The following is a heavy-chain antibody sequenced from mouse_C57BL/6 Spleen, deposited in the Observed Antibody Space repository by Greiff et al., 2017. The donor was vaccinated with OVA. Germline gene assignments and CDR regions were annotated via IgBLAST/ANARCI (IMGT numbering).Heavy chain of an antibody. CDR3: ARDYYGSSYWYFDD. J-gene: IGHJ1*03. V-gene: IGHV1-22*01. CDR1: GYTFTDYN. CDR2: INPNNGGT. D-gene: IGHD1-1*01. Sequence: VQLQQSGPELVKPGASVKMSCKASGYTFTDYNMHWVKQSHGKSLEWIGYINPNNGGTSYNQKFKGKATLTVNKSSSTAYMELRSLTSEDSAVYDCARDYYGSSYWYFDDWGTGTTVTVSS.